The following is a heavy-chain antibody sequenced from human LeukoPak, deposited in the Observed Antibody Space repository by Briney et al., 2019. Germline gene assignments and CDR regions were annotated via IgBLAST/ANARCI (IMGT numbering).Heavy chain of an antibody. D-gene: IGHD7-27*01. J-gene: IGHJ4*02. Sequence: SQTLSLTCAISGDSVSSNSAAWSWIRQSPSRGLEWLGRTYYRSKWHNDYAVSVESRITINPDTSKNQFSLQLNSVTPEDTAVYYCAGGTGVFDYWGQGTLVTVSS. CDR2: TYYRSKWHN. CDR3: AGGTGVFDY. V-gene: IGHV6-1*01. CDR1: GDSVSSNSAA.